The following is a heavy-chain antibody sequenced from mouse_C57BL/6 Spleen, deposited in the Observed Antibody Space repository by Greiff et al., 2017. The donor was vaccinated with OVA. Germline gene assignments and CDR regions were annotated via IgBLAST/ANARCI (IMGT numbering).Heavy chain of an antibody. J-gene: IGHJ3*01. D-gene: IGHD4-1*01. V-gene: IGHV14-4*01. CDR3: TPLTGAGAWFAY. Sequence: VHVKQSGAELVRPGASVKLSCTASGFNIKDDYMHWVKQRPEQGLEWIGWIDPENGDTEYASKFQGKATITADTSSNTAYLQLSSLTSEDTAVYYCTPLTGAGAWFAYWGQGTLVTVSA. CDR1: GFNIKDDY. CDR2: IDPENGDT.